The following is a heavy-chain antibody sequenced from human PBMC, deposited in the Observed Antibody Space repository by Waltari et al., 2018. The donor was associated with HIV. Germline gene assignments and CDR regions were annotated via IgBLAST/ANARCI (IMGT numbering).Heavy chain of an antibody. CDR2: INPNRGGT. V-gene: IGHV1-2*02. Sequence: QVQLVQSGAEVKKPGASVKVSCKASGYTFTGYYMHWVRQAPGQGLEWMGWINPNRGGTNYAQKFQGRVTMTRDTSISTAYMELSRLRSDDTAVYYCARVAGIAAAGPADYWGQGTLVTVSS. J-gene: IGHJ4*02. CDR3: ARVAGIAAAGPADY. CDR1: GYTFTGYY. D-gene: IGHD6-13*01.